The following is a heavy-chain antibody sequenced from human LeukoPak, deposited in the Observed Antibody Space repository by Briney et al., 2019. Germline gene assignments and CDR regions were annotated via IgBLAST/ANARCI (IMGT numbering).Heavy chain of an antibody. Sequence: RPSETLSLTCTVSGGSISSGDYYWSWIRQPPGKGLEWIGYIYYSGSTYYNPSLKSRVTISVDTSKNQFSLKLSSVTAADTAVYYCARTYDFWSGYPYYFDYWGQGTLVTVSS. CDR1: GGSISSGDYY. V-gene: IGHV4-30-4*01. CDR2: IYYSGST. J-gene: IGHJ4*02. D-gene: IGHD3-3*01. CDR3: ARTYDFWSGYPYYFDY.